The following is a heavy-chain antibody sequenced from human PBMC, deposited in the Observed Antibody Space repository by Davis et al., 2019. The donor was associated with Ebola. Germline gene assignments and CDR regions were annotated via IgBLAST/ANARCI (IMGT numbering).Heavy chain of an antibody. D-gene: IGHD6-13*01. Sequence: GGSLRLSCAASGFTVSSNYMSWVRQAPGKGLKWVSVIYSGGSTYYADSVKGRFTISRDNSENTVYLQMNSLRADDTAVYYCARDSSSSWYGQNDYWGQGTLVTVSS. V-gene: IGHV3-53*01. CDR1: GFTVSSNY. J-gene: IGHJ4*02. CDR2: IYSGGST. CDR3: ARDSSSSWYGQNDY.